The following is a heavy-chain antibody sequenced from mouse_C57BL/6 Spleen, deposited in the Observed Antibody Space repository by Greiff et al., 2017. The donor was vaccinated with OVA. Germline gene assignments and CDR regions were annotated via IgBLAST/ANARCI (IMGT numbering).Heavy chain of an antibody. CDR1: GYTFTEYT. V-gene: IGHV1-62-2*01. CDR3: ARHGEGSTMVREYYFDY. D-gene: IGHD2-2*01. J-gene: IGHJ2*01. CDR2: FYPGSGSI. Sequence: QVQLQQSGAELVKPGASVKLSCKASGYTFTEYTIHWVKQRSGQGLEWIGWFYPGSGSIKYNEKFKDKATLTADKSSSTVYMELSRLTSEDAAVYFCARHGEGSTMVREYYFDYWGQGTTLTVSS.